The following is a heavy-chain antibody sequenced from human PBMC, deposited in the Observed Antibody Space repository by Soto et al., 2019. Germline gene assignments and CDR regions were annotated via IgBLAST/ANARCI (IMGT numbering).Heavy chain of an antibody. V-gene: IGHV4-31*03. D-gene: IGHD5-18*01. CDR1: GGSISSGGYY. CDR3: ARDVGGYSYLDY. Sequence: SETLSLTCTVSGGSISSGGYYWSWIRQHPGKGLEWIGYIYYSGSTYYNPSLKSRVTISVDTSKNQFSLKLSSVTAADTAVYYCARDVGGYSYLDYWGQGTLVTVSS. J-gene: IGHJ4*02. CDR2: IYYSGST.